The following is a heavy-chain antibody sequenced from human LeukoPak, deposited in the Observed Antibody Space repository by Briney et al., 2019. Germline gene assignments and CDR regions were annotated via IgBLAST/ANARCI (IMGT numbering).Heavy chain of an antibody. CDR1: GFTFSNYW. CDR2: ISSSSTTI. CDR3: ARDLVTTY. J-gene: IGHJ4*02. Sequence: GGSLRLSCAASGFTFSNYWMNWVRQAPGKGLEWISYISSSSTTIYYADSVKGRFTISRDNAKNSLYLQMNSLRDEDTAVYYCARDLVTTYWGQGTLVAVSS. V-gene: IGHV3-48*02. D-gene: IGHD1-1*01.